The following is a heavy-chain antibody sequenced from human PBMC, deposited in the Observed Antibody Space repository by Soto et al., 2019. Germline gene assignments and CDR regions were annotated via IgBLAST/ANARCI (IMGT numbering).Heavy chain of an antibody. CDR3: ARGAYDKGIWYFDL. J-gene: IGHJ2*01. D-gene: IGHD3-22*01. CDR1: GFSFSNYA. Sequence: EVQLVESGGGLVRPGGSLRLSCAASGFSFSNYAMNWVRQGPGKGLEWVSSLGISSTYIYYADSLKGRFTISRDNARDSLYLQMNSLRAEDTAVYYCARGAYDKGIWYFDLWGRGTLVTVSS. V-gene: IGHV3-21*01. CDR2: LGISSTYI.